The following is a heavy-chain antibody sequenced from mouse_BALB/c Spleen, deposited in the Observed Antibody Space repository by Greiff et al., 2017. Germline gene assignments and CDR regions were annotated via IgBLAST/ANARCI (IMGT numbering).Heavy chain of an antibody. CDR1: GYTFTSYV. CDR3: ARKLRFDYAMDY. CDR2: INPYNDGT. Sequence: EVQRVESGPELVKPGASVKMSCKASGYTFTSYVMHWVKQKPGQGLEWIGYINPYNDGTKYNEKFKGKATLTSDKSSSTAYMELSSLTSEDSAVYYCARKLRFDYAMDYWGQGTSVTVSS. V-gene: IGHV1-14*01. J-gene: IGHJ4*01. D-gene: IGHD2-4*01.